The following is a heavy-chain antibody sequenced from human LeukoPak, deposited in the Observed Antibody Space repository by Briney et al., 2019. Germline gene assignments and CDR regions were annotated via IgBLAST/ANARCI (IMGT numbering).Heavy chain of an antibody. D-gene: IGHD3-10*01. CDR3: ARTTYMVRGDPPRY. CDR2: ISYDGSNK. V-gene: IGHV3-30*04. CDR1: GFTFSSYA. J-gene: IGHJ4*02. Sequence: PGGSLRLSCAASGFTFSSYAMHWVRQAPGKGLEWVAVISYDGSNKYYADSVKGRFTISRDNSKNPLYLQMNSLRAEDTAVYYCARTTYMVRGDPPRYWGQGTLVTVSS.